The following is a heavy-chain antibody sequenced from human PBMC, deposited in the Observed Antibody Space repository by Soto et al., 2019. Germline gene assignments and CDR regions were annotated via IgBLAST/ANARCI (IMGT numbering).Heavy chain of an antibody. Sequence: SETLSLTCTVSGGSISSYYWSWIRQPPGKGLEWIGYIYYSGSTNYNPSLKSRVTISVDTSKNQFSLKLSPVTAADTAVYYCARGIYDSSGYREGPALRYYYGMDVWGQGTTVTVSS. CDR2: IYYSGST. J-gene: IGHJ6*02. D-gene: IGHD3-22*01. V-gene: IGHV4-59*12. CDR3: ARGIYDSSGYREGPALRYYYGMDV. CDR1: GGSISSYY.